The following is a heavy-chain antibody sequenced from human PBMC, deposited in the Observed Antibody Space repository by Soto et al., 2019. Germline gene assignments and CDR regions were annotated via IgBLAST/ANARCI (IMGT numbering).Heavy chain of an antibody. J-gene: IGHJ6*02. D-gene: IGHD4-17*01. CDR1: GYTFTGYY. CDR2: INPNSGGT. V-gene: IGHV1-2*04. CDR3: ARDALTTTVTTYYYYYGMDV. Sequence: ASVKVSCKASGYTFTGYYMHLVRQAPGQGREWMGWINPNSGGTNYAQKFQGWVTMTRDTSISTAYMELSRLRSDDTAVYYCARDALTTTVTTYYYYYGMDVWGQGTTVTVSS.